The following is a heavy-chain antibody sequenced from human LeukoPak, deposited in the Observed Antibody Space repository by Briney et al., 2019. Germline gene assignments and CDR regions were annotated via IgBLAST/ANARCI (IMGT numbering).Heavy chain of an antibody. Sequence: GGSLRLSCAVSEFPFSKAWMSWVRQAPGKGLEWVGRIKSKTDGGTTDYAAPVKGRFTISRDDSKNALYLQMNSLKTEDTAVYYCTSVGFGPYYFDNWGQGSLVTVSS. CDR3: TSVGFGPYYFDN. CDR1: EFPFSKAW. J-gene: IGHJ4*02. V-gene: IGHV3-15*01. D-gene: IGHD3-10*01. CDR2: IKSKTDGGTT.